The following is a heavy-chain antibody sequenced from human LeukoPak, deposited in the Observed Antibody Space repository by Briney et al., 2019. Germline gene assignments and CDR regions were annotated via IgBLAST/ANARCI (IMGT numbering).Heavy chain of an antibody. V-gene: IGHV1-69*04. CDR3: ARGGGVDILTGFQY. Sequence: SVKVSCKASGGTFTNYAINWVRQAPGQGLEWMGRIIPILDVTNYAQKFQGRVTITADQSTSTGYMELSSLRSEDTAVYYCARGGGVDILTGFQYWGQGTLVTVSS. CDR2: IIPILDVT. CDR1: GGTFTNYA. D-gene: IGHD3-9*01. J-gene: IGHJ4*02.